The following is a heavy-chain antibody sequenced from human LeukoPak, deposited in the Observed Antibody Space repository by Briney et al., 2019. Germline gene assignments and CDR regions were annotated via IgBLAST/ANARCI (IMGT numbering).Heavy chain of an antibody. Sequence: TGGSLRLSCSASGFTFSRYSMNWVRQAPGKGLEWVSSISSGSSYRYYADSMKGRFTISRDNSKNTLYLQMNSLRAEDTAVYYCAKVGYYYDSSGYYFFDYWGQGTLVTVSS. CDR3: AKVGYYYDSSGYYFFDY. D-gene: IGHD3-22*01. V-gene: IGHV3-21*01. CDR2: ISSGSSYR. J-gene: IGHJ4*02. CDR1: GFTFSRYS.